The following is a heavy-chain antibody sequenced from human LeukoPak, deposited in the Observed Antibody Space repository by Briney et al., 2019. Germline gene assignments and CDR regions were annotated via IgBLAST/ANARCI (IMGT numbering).Heavy chain of an antibody. CDR2: ISYDGSNK. Sequence: GRSLRLSCAASGLTFSSYAMHWVRQAPGKGLEWVAVISYDGSNKYYADSVKGRFTISRDNSKNTLYLQMNSLRAEDTAVYYCARDSRDYWGQGTLVTVSS. CDR3: ARDSRDY. CDR1: GLTFSSYA. J-gene: IGHJ4*02. V-gene: IGHV3-30-3*01.